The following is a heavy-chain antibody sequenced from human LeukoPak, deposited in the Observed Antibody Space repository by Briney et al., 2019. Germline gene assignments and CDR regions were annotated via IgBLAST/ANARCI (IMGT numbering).Heavy chain of an antibody. CDR2: ISPGDSDT. Sequence: GESLKISCKGSGYSFTSYWIAWVRQMPGKGLEWMGIISPGDSDTRYGPSFQGQVIISVDKAISTAYLQWSSLKASDTAMYYCARPRDGYNSDAFDIWGQGTMVTVSS. CDR1: GYSFTSYW. V-gene: IGHV5-51*01. CDR3: ARPRDGYNSDAFDI. J-gene: IGHJ3*02. D-gene: IGHD5-24*01.